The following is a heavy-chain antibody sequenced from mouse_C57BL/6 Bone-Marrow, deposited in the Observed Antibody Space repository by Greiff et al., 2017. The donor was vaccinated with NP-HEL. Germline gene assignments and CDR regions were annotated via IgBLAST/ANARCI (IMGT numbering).Heavy chain of an antibody. V-gene: IGHV5-9-1*02. CDR1: GFTFSSYA. J-gene: IGHJ2*01. CDR2: ISSGGDYI. Sequence: EVKLQESGEGLVKPGGSLKLSCAASGFTFSSYAMSWVRQTPEKRLEWVAYISSGGDYIYYADTVKGRFTISRDNARNTLYLQMSSLKSEDTAMYYCTRDRRLRRGYYFDDWGQGTTLTVSS. CDR3: TRDRRLRRGYYFDD. D-gene: IGHD2-4*01.